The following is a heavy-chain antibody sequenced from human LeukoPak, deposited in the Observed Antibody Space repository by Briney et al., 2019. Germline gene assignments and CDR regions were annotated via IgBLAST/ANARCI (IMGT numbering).Heavy chain of an antibody. CDR2: ISHDGSNK. D-gene: IGHD6-19*01. J-gene: IGHJ4*02. CDR3: ATGKAVAGFLGY. Sequence: GGSLRLSCAASGFTFSSYAMHWVRQAPGKGLEWVAVISHDGSNKYYADFVKGRFTISRDNSKNTLELQMNSLRAEDTAVYYCATGKAVAGFLGYWGQGTLVTVSS. CDR1: GFTFSSYA. V-gene: IGHV3-30-3*01.